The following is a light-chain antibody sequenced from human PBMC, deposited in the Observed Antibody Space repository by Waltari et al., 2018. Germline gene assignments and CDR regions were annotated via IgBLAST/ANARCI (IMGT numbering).Light chain of an antibody. V-gene: IGLV2-14*03. CDR3: SSYTTGVI. Sequence: QSALTQPASVSGSPGQSIIISCTGISSDIGGYVYVSWYHQHPGQAPKVIMFDVSHRPAWVSNRFSGSKSCNTASLTISGLQAEDEADYYCSSYTTGVIFGGGTRLTVL. J-gene: IGLJ2*01. CDR1: SSDIGGYVY. CDR2: DVS.